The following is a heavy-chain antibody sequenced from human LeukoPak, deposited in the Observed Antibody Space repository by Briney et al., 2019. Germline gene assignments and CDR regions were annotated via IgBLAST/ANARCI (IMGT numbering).Heavy chain of an antibody. V-gene: IGHV3-48*03. J-gene: IGHJ4*02. CDR3: ARDLVGARADY. Sequence: GGSLRLSCAASGFTFSSYEMNWVRQAPGKGLEGVSYISSSGSTIYYADSVKGRLTISRDNAKNSLYLQMNSLRAEDTAVYYCARDLVGARADYWGQGTLVTVSS. D-gene: IGHD1-26*01. CDR1: GFTFSSYE. CDR2: ISSSGSTI.